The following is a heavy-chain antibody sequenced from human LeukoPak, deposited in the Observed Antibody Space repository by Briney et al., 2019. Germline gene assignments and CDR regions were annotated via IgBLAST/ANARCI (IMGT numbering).Heavy chain of an antibody. J-gene: IGHJ4*02. V-gene: IGHV5-51*01. D-gene: IGHD2-2*01. CDR3: ARCPTSWYSFFDY. CDR1: GYXFSNYW. Sequence: GESLKISCNASGYXFSNYWICWVRQMPGKGLEWMGIIYPGDSDTRYSPSFKGQVTISADKSISTAYLQLSSLKASDTAMYYCARCPTSWYSFFDYWGQGTLVTVSS. CDR2: IYPGDSDT.